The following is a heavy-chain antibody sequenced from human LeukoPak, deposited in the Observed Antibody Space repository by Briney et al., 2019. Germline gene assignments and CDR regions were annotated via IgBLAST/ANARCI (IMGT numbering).Heavy chain of an antibody. D-gene: IGHD2-2*01. CDR2: ISYDGIDK. CDR3: VRDGCVSKCSDHYGMDV. Sequence: GGSLRLSCAASGFSFSDYSMHWVRQAPGKGLEWVTVISYDGIDKYYADSMKGRFTISRDNSKNTLSLQMNSLRPEDTAVYFCVRDGCVSKCSDHYGMDVWGQGTTVTVSS. J-gene: IGHJ6*02. CDR1: GFSFSDYS. V-gene: IGHV3-30*04.